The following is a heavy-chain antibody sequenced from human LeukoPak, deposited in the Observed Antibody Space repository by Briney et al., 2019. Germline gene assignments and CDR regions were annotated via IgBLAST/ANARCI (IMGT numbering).Heavy chain of an antibody. J-gene: IGHJ4*02. Sequence: PGGSLRPSCAASGFTFSSYSMNWVRQAPGKGLEWASSISSSSSYIYYADSVKGRFTISRDNAKNSLYLQMNSLRAEDTAVYYCARDHCSSTSCPDYWGQGTLVTVSS. CDR1: GFTFSSYS. CDR3: ARDHCSSTSCPDY. CDR2: ISSSSSYI. D-gene: IGHD2-2*01. V-gene: IGHV3-21*01.